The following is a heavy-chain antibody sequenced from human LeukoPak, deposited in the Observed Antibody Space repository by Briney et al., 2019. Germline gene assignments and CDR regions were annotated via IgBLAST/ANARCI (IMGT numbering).Heavy chain of an antibody. D-gene: IGHD4-17*01. Sequence: ASVKVSCKASGGTFSSYAISWVRLAPGQGLEWMGRIIPILGIANYAQKFQGRVTITADKSTSTAYMELSSLRSEDTAVYYCAVRNGDYVFWFDPWGQGTLVTVSS. CDR1: GGTFSSYA. CDR3: AVRNGDYVFWFDP. V-gene: IGHV1-69*04. CDR2: IIPILGIA. J-gene: IGHJ5*02.